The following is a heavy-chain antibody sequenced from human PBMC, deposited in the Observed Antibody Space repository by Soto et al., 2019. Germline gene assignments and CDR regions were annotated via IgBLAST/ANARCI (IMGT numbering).Heavy chain of an antibody. CDR2: IYHSGST. Sequence: PSETLSLTCAVSGGSISSSNWWSWVRQPPGKGLEWIGEIYHSGSTNYNPSLKSRVTISVDKSKNQFSLKLSSVTAADTAVYYCANGLREDYYYGMDVWGQGTTVTVSS. CDR1: GGSISSSNW. D-gene: IGHD2-21*02. J-gene: IGHJ6*02. V-gene: IGHV4-4*02. CDR3: ANGLREDYYYGMDV.